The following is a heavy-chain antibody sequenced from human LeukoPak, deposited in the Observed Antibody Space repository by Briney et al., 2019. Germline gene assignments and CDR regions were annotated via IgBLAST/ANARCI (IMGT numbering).Heavy chain of an antibody. Sequence: TGGSLRLSCAASGFTFSSYWMHWVRQAPGKGLVWVSRINSDGSSTSYADSVKGRFTISRDNAKNTLYLQMNSLRAEDTAVYYCASGSYSQNYYYYYYMDVWGKGTTVTVSS. V-gene: IGHV3-74*01. CDR1: GFTFSSYW. CDR3: ASGSYSQNYYYYYYMDV. J-gene: IGHJ6*03. D-gene: IGHD5-18*01. CDR2: INSDGSST.